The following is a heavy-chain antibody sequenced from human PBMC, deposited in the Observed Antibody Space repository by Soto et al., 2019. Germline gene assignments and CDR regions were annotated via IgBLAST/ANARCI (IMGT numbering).Heavy chain of an antibody. J-gene: IGHJ4*02. V-gene: IGHV3-23*01. CDR1: GVTCIDFA. Sequence: VGSLRLCWAAAGVTCIDFAMRWVRQVPGRWLEXVSXLSXXGXXXXXAXXVKDRFTVSKDNSKNTLYLQMNSLRAEETAIYYCAKGKTSGWYYFDYWGQGTLVTVSS. CDR3: AKGKTSGWYYFDY. CDR2: LSXXGXXX. D-gene: IGHD6-19*01.